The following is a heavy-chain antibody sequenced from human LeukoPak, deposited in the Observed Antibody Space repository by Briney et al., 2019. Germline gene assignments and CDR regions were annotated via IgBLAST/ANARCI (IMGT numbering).Heavy chain of an antibody. CDR2: IWSDGTNQ. V-gene: IGHV3-33*06. CDR3: AKDAQRGFDYSNSLEY. CDR1: GFTFGDYA. D-gene: IGHD4-11*01. J-gene: IGHJ4*02. Sequence: GGSLRLSCTASGFTFGDYAMSWVRQAPGKGLEWVAVIWSDGTNQFYADSVKGRFTISRDYSQKTVYLEMHSLRTEDTAMYYCAKDAQRGFDYSNSLEYWGPGTLVTVSS.